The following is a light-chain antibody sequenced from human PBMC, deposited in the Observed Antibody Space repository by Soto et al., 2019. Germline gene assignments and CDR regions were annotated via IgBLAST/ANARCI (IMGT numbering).Light chain of an antibody. J-gene: IGKJ1*01. V-gene: IGKV3-20*01. CDR2: SAS. CDR3: QQYGSSPT. CDR1: QSVSSNY. Sequence: IVLTQSPGTLSLSPGERATLSCRASQSVSSNYLAWYQQKPGQAPRVLIYSASSRATGIPDRFSGSGSGTDFTLTISRLEPEDFAVYYCQQYGSSPTFGQGTKVEIK.